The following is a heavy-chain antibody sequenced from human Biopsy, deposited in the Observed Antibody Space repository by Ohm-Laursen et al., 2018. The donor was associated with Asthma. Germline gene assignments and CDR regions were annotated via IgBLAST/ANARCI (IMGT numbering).Heavy chain of an antibody. CDR2: ISKDARTQ. Sequence: SLRLSCAASGFSFSNFAIHWVRQAPGKGLEWVGVISKDARTQDYADSVKGRFTMARDNSKNTLDLQMNSLREEDTAVYYCVRDGTDDAFDIWGQGTVASVSS. CDR3: VRDGTDDAFDI. D-gene: IGHD1-1*01. J-gene: IGHJ3*02. CDR1: GFSFSNFA. V-gene: IGHV3-30*01.